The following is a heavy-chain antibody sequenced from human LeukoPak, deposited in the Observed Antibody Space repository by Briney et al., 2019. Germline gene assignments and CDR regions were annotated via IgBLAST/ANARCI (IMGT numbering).Heavy chain of an antibody. D-gene: IGHD3-22*01. CDR3: ARPAEPTYYYDSSGYPY. V-gene: IGHV4-4*09. CDR1: GGSINDYY. CDR2: ISNSGTT. J-gene: IGHJ4*02. Sequence: SETLSLTCTVSGGSINDYYWTWIRQAPGKGLEWLGYISNSGTTDYNPSLKSRVTMSVDTSKNQFSLKLSSVTAADTAVYYCARPAEPTYYYDSSGYPYWGQGTLVTVSS.